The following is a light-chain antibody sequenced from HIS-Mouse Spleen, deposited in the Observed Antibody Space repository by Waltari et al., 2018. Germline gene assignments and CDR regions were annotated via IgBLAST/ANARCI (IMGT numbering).Light chain of an antibody. Sequence: QSVLTQPPSASGTPGQRVTISCSGSSPTLGSTPVNWYQQLPGTAPKLLIYSNNQRPSGVPDRFSGSKSGTSASLAISGLQSEDEADYYCAAWDESLNGPVFGGGTKLTVL. CDR3: AAWDESLNGPV. J-gene: IGLJ2*01. V-gene: IGLV1-44*01. CDR2: SNN. CDR1: SPTLGSTP.